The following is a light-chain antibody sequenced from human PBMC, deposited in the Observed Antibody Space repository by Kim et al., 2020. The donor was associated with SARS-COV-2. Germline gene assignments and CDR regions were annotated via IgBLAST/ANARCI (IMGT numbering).Light chain of an antibody. V-gene: IGKV2-30*01. CDR3: MQGTHWPYT. CDR2: EVS. J-gene: IGKJ2*01. Sequence: DVVMTQSPLSLPVALGQPASISCRSSQTLEYSDGNTYLNWFHQRPGQSPRRLIYEVSKRDSGVPDRISGSESDTGFTLTISSVEAEDVGVYYCMQGTHWPYTFGQGTKLEIK. CDR1: QTLEYSDGNTY.